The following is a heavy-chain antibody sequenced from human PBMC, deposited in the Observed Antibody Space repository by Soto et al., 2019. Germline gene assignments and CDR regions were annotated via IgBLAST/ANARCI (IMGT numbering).Heavy chain of an antibody. J-gene: IGHJ4*01. D-gene: IGHD3-3*01. CDR1: GGSISNNNW. Sequence: QVQLQESGPGLVKPSGTLSLTCTVSGGSISNNNWWSWVRQTPEKGLEWIGQIYHSGNTNYNPSLKSRVSMSVDKSKNQFSLKMNSATAADTAVYYCARFLPGFVGENEAFDFWGHGTLDTVSS. CDR2: IYHSGNT. V-gene: IGHV4-4*02. CDR3: ARFLPGFVGENEAFDF.